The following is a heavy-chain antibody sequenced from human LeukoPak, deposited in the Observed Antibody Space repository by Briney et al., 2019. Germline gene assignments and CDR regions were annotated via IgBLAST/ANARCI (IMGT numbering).Heavy chain of an antibody. J-gene: IGHJ6*02. CDR3: ARDQTPPYSSSWYGMDV. Sequence: GGSLRLSCAASGFTFSSYWMHWVRQAPGKGLVWVSRINSDGSSTSYADFVKGRFTISRDNAKNTLYLQMNSLRAEDTAVYYCARDQTPPYSSSWYGMDVWGQGTTVTVSS. CDR1: GFTFSSYW. V-gene: IGHV3-74*01. CDR2: INSDGSST. D-gene: IGHD6-13*01.